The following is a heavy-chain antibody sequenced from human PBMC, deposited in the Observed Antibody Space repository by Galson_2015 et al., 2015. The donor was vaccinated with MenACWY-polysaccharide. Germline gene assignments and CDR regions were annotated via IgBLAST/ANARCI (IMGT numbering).Heavy chain of an antibody. J-gene: IGHJ6*02. CDR2: INPSGGST. V-gene: IGHV1-46*01. D-gene: IGHD4-23*01. CDR3: ARDLGNGGINYYYYGMDV. Sequence: IGIINPSGGSTSYAQKFQGRVTMTRDTSTSTVYMELSSLRSEDTAVYYCARDLGNGGINYYYYGMDVWGQGTTVTVSS.